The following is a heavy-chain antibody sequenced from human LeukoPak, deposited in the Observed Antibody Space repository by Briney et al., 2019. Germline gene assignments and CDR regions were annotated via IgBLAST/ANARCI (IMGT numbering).Heavy chain of an antibody. D-gene: IGHD6-19*01. J-gene: IGHJ4*02. CDR3: AKEQWLVRLVDY. Sequence: ASVKVSCKASGYTFTSYYMHWVRQAPGQGLEWMGIINPSGGSTSYAQKFQGRVTMTRDTSTSTVYMELSSLRSEDTAVYYCAKEQWLVRLVDYWGQGTLVTVSS. CDR2: INPSGGST. V-gene: IGHV1-46*01. CDR1: GYTFTSYY.